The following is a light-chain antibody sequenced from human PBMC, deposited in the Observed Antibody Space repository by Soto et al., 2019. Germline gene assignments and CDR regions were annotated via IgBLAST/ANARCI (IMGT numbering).Light chain of an antibody. Sequence: QSALTQPPPASGSPGQSITISCTGTKNDVRFYDFASWYPHHPGKAPRLIIYEVVQRSSGVPDRFSGSKSGNTASLTVSGLQAADEADYYRCSYAGSYTFVFAPGTKVTV. CDR2: EVV. V-gene: IGLV2-8*01. J-gene: IGLJ1*01. CDR3: CSYAGSYTFV. CDR1: KNDVRFYDF.